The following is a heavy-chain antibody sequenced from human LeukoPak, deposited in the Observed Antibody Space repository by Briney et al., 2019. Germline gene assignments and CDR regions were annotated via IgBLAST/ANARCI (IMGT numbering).Heavy chain of an antibody. D-gene: IGHD4-17*01. CDR1: TFAFSSYA. Sequence: GGSLRLSCAASTFAFSSYAMTWVRQAPGRGLEWVSSITGSGAGTSYADSVKGRFTVSRDNSKNTLYLQMNSLRAEDTAVYYCTKDPNGDYVGAFDFWDQGTLVIVSS. CDR3: TKDPNGDYVGAFDF. V-gene: IGHV3-23*01. CDR2: ITGSGAGT. J-gene: IGHJ3*01.